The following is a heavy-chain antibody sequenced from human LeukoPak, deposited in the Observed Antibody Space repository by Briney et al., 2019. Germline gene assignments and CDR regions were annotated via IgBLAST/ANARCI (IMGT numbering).Heavy chain of an antibody. Sequence: ASVKVSCKASGYIFTSYGVAWVRQAPGQGLEWMGWISGYNGNTNYAQKLQGRVTMTTDTSTSTAYMELRSLRSDDTAVYYCARVLRFLEWLSDDAFDIWGQGTMVTVSS. CDR3: ARVLRFLEWLSDDAFDI. V-gene: IGHV1-18*01. CDR1: GYIFTSYG. CDR2: ISGYNGNT. D-gene: IGHD3-3*01. J-gene: IGHJ3*02.